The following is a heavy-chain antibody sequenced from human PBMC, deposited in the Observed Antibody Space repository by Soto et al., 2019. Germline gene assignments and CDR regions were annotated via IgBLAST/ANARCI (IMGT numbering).Heavy chain of an antibody. Sequence: PGGSLRLSCAASGFTFSSYGMNWVRQPPGKGLEWIGEVHRSGSADYNPSLKSRVTISVDKSTNRFSLRLSSVTPADTAVYYCARRDYYDSTGYFADWSQGTPVTVSS. CDR2: VHRSGSA. CDR1: GFTFSSYG. D-gene: IGHD3-22*01. CDR3: ARRDYYDSTGYFAD. J-gene: IGHJ4*02. V-gene: IGHV4-4*02.